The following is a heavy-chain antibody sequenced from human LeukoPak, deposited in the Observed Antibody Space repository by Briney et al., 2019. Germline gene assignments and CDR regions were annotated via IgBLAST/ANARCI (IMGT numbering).Heavy chain of an antibody. J-gene: IGHJ4*02. CDR2: IKQDGSEK. Sequence: GGSLRLSCAASGFTFSSYWMSWVRQAPGKGLEWVANIKQDGSEKYYVDSVKGRFTISRDNAKNSLYLQMNSLRAEDTAVYYCARDRDCSGGSCYSDYWGQGTLVTVSS. V-gene: IGHV3-7*01. CDR1: GFTFSSYW. CDR3: ARDRDCSGGSCYSDY. D-gene: IGHD2-15*01.